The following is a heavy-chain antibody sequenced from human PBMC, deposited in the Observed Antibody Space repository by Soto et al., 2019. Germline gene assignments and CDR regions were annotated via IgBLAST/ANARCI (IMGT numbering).Heavy chain of an antibody. CDR2: ISGGGGDT. CDR3: ARGHDKFLEWLLAYYFDY. V-gene: IGHV3-21*01. D-gene: IGHD3-3*01. CDR1: GFTYSSYA. Sequence: GGSLRLSCAASGFTYSSYALAWVRQAPGKGLEWVSSISGGGGDTNYADSVKGRFTISRDNAKNSLYLQMNSLRAEDTAVYYCARGHDKFLEWLLAYYFDYWGQGTLVTVSS. J-gene: IGHJ4*02.